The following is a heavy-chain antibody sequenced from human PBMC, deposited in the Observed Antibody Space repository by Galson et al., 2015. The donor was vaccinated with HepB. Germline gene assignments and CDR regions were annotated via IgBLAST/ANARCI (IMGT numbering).Heavy chain of an antibody. V-gene: IGHV3-23*01. CDR3: AKSQGWAADLDY. D-gene: IGHD1-26*01. J-gene: IGHJ4*02. CDR1: GFTFTTYA. Sequence: SLRLSCAASGFTFTTYAMTWVRQAPGKGLEWVSHISGSGGTTYYAASVKGRLTISRDNSKNTLYLKMNSLRVEDTAVYYCAKSQGWAADLDYWGQGTLVTVSS. CDR2: ISGSGGTT.